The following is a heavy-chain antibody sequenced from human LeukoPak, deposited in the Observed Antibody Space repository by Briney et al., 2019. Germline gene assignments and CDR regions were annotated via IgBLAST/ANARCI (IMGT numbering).Heavy chain of an antibody. CDR2: IKQDGSEK. D-gene: IGHD6-19*01. CDR1: GFTFSSYW. Sequence: PGGSLRLSCAASGFTFSSYWMSWVRQAPGKGREWVANIKQDGSEKYYVDSVKGRFTISRDNAKNSLYLQMNSLRAEDTAVYYCARDRYSSGWYAFHYYYYGMDVWGQGTTVTVSS. J-gene: IGHJ6*02. V-gene: IGHV3-7*03. CDR3: ARDRYSSGWYAFHYYYYGMDV.